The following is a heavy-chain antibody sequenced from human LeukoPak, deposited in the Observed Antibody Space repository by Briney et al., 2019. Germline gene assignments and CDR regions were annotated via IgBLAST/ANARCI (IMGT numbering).Heavy chain of an antibody. D-gene: IGHD3-3*01. CDR2: INPNSGGT. CDR3: ARDSYYDFWSGYYR. V-gene: IGHV1-2*04. J-gene: IGHJ5*02. Sequence: ASVKVSCKASGYTFTGYYMHWVRQAPGQGLEWMGWINPNSGGTNYAQKFQGWVTMTRDTSISTAYMELSRLRSDDTAVYYCARDSYYDFWSGYYRWGQGTLVTVSS. CDR1: GYTFTGYY.